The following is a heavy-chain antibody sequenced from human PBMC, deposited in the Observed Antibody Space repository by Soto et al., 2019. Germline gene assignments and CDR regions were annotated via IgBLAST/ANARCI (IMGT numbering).Heavy chain of an antibody. V-gene: IGHV3-7*01. CDR1: GFTFSSYW. Sequence: ESGGGLVPPGGSLRLSCAASGFTFSSYWMTWVRQAPGKGLEWVANIKQDESEKYYLDSVKGRFTISRDNAKNSLYLQMNSLRAEDTAVYYCARVYYDYIWGSYPLNYWGQGTLVTVSS. J-gene: IGHJ4*02. CDR3: ARVYYDYIWGSYPLNY. CDR2: IKQDESEK. D-gene: IGHD3-16*02.